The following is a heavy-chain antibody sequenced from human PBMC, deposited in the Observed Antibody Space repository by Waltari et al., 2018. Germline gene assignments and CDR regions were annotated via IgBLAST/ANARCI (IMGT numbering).Heavy chain of an antibody. J-gene: IGHJ4*02. CDR3: TRPTNWGFDY. D-gene: IGHD7-27*01. V-gene: IGHV3-73*01. Sequence: EVQLVESGGGLVQPGGSLRLSCAASGFAFSGSAMHWVRQASGKGLEWVGRIRSKANSYATAYAASVKGRFTISRDDSKNTAYLQMTSLKTEDTAVYYCTRPTNWGFDYWGQGTLVTVSS. CDR1: GFAFSGSA. CDR2: IRSKANSYAT.